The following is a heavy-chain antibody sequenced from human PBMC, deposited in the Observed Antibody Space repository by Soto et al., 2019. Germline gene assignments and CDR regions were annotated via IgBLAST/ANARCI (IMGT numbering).Heavy chain of an antibody. CDR3: ARANWNPHYYYGMDV. CDR2: IYSGGST. D-gene: IGHD1-20*01. V-gene: IGHV3-53*01. CDR1: GFTVSSNY. J-gene: IGHJ6*02. Sequence: GGSLRLSCAASGFTVSSNYMSWVRQAPGKGLEWVSVIYSGGSTYYADSVKGRFTISRDNSKNTLYLQMNSLRAEDTAVYYCARANWNPHYYYGMDVWGQGTTVTVSS.